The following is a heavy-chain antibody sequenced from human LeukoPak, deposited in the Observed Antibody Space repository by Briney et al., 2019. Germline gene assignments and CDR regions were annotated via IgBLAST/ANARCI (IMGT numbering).Heavy chain of an antibody. CDR3: ARDSPPVEGAPQFDY. CDR2: ISAYNGNT. J-gene: IGHJ4*02. V-gene: IGHV1-18*01. CDR1: GYTFTSYG. Sequence: ASVRVSCKASGYTFTSYGISWVRQAPGQGLEWMGWISAYNGNTNYAQKLQGRVTMTTDTSTSTAYMELRSLRSDDTAVYYCARDSPPVEGAPQFDYWGQGTLVTVSS. D-gene: IGHD1-26*01.